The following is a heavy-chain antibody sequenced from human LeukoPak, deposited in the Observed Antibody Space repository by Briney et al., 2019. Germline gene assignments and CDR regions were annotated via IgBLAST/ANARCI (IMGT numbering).Heavy chain of an antibody. D-gene: IGHD1-26*01. Sequence: GGSLRLSCAASGSTFSSYPVHWVRQAPGKGLEWVAVISYDGGNKYYADSVKGRFTISRDNSKNTLYLQMNSLRAEDTAVYYCARCHGGPTVLYDAFDIWGQGTMVTVSS. CDR3: ARCHGGPTVLYDAFDI. CDR1: GSTFSSYP. J-gene: IGHJ3*02. CDR2: ISYDGGNK. V-gene: IGHV3-30*04.